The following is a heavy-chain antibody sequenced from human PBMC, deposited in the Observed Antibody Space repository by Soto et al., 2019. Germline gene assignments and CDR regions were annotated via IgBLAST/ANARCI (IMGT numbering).Heavy chain of an antibody. Sequence: ASVKVSCKASGYTFTGYYIHWVRQAPGQGLEWMGWINTNSGGTNYAQKFQGRVTMTRDTSISTAHMELSRLTSDDTAVYYCARTQTNDYWGQGTLVTVSS. J-gene: IGHJ4*01. V-gene: IGHV1-2*02. CDR2: INTNSGGT. CDR3: ARTQTNDY. CDR1: GYTFTGYY.